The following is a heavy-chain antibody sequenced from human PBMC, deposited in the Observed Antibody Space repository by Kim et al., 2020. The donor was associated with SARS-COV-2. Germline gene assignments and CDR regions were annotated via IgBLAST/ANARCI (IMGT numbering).Heavy chain of an antibody. CDR1: GFTFSDYY. Sequence: GGSLRLSCAASGFTFSDYYMSWIRQAPGKGLEWVSYFSSSSSYTNYADSVKGRFTISRDNAKNSLYLQMHSLRAEDTAGYYCARVGYDYVWGSYRDYYYYYGMDVWGEGTTDTVSA. CDR3: ARVGYDYVWGSYRDYYYYYGMDV. J-gene: IGHJ6*04. V-gene: IGHV3-11*05. CDR2: FSSSSSYT. D-gene: IGHD3-16*02.